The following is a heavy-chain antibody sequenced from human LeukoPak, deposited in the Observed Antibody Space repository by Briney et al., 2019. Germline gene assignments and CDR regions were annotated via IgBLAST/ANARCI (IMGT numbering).Heavy chain of an antibody. CDR3: AREHYYDSSGYYYAYFDY. V-gene: IGHV4-59*01. J-gene: IGHJ4*02. Sequence: PSETLSLTCTVSGGSISSYYWSWIRQPPGKGLEWIGYIYYSGSTNYNPSLKSRVTISADTSKNQFSLKLSSVTAADTAVYYCAREHYYDSSGYYYAYFDYWGQGTLVTVSS. CDR2: IYYSGST. CDR1: GGSISSYY. D-gene: IGHD3-22*01.